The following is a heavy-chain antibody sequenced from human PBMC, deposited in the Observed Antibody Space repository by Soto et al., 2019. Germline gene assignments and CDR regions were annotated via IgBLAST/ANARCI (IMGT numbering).Heavy chain of an antibody. CDR1: GFTFSSYG. Sequence: QVQLVESGAGVVQPGRSLRLSCAASGFTFSSYGMHWVRQAPGKGLEWVAVISYDGSNKYYADSVKGRFTISRDNSKNTLYLQMNSLRAEDTAVYYCAKDRRKVVVAAPFDYWGQGTLVTVSS. CDR2: ISYDGSNK. J-gene: IGHJ4*02. D-gene: IGHD2-15*01. V-gene: IGHV3-30*18. CDR3: AKDRRKVVVAAPFDY.